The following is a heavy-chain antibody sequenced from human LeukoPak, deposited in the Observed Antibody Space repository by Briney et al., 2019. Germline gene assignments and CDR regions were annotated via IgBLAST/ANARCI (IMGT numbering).Heavy chain of an antibody. D-gene: IGHD3-3*01. J-gene: IGHJ4*02. CDR2: ISSSGSTI. CDR1: GSTFSDYY. Sequence: GGSLRLSCAVSGSTFSDYYMSWIRQAPGKGLEWVSYISSSGSTIYYADSVKGRFTISRDNSKNTLYLQMNSLRAEDTAVYYCAKGPEYYDFWSGYLNYWGQGTLVTVSS. CDR3: AKGPEYYDFWSGYLNY. V-gene: IGHV3-11*04.